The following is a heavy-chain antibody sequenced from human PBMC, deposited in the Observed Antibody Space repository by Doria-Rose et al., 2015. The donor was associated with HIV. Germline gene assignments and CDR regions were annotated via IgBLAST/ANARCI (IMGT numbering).Heavy chain of an antibody. CDR3: AKAPIIGPKYYFYMDV. D-gene: IGHD3-3*01. CDR1: GFSFESYA. CDR2: LSWDSGAR. J-gene: IGHJ6*03. V-gene: IGHV3-9*01. Sequence: VQLEQSGGGLVQPGRTLRLSCVGSGFSFESYAMHWVRLAPGKGLEWVAGLSWDSGARGNADSVEGRFTISRDNAKKSVYLETRSLRPEDTAFYYCAKAPIIGPKYYFYMDVWGKGTSVTVSS.